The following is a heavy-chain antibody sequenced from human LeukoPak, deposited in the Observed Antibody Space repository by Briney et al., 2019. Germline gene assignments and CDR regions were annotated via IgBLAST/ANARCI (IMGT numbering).Heavy chain of an antibody. J-gene: IGHJ6*04. CDR1: GFTFSSYA. CDR2: ISYDGSNK. Sequence: GGSLRLSCAASGFTFSSYAMHWVRQAPGKGLEWVAVISYDGSNKYYADSVKGRFTISRDNSKSTLYLQMNSLRAEDTAVYYCARGGLYSAGSKYYYYYYGMDVWGKGTTVTVSS. V-gene: IGHV3-30*04. D-gene: IGHD2-8*01. CDR3: ARGGLYSAGSKYYYYYYGMDV.